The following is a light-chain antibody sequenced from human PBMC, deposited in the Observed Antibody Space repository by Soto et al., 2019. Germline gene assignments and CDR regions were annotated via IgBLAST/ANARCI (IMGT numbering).Light chain of an antibody. V-gene: IGLV4-69*01. CDR2: LNSDGSH. Sequence: QSVLTQSPSASASLGASVKLTCTLSSGHSSYAIAWHQQQPEKGPRYLMKLNSDGSHSKGDGIPDRFSGSSSAAERYLTISRLPSEDEADYYCQTWGTGIHYVFGTGTKVTVL. CDR1: SGHSSYA. J-gene: IGLJ1*01. CDR3: QTWGTGIHYV.